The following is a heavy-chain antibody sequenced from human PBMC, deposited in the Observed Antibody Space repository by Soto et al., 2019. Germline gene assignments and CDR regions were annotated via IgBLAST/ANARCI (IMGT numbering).Heavy chain of an antibody. CDR3: ARVAGYCSGGSCYPDAFDI. Sequence: EVQLVESGGGLVKPGGSLRLSCAASGFTFSSYSMNWVRQAPGKGLEWVSSITSSSSYIYYADSVKGRFTISRDNAKNSLYLQMNSLRVEDTAVYYCARVAGYCSGGSCYPDAFDIWGQGTMVTVSS. CDR2: ITSSSSYI. V-gene: IGHV3-21*01. CDR1: GFTFSSYS. D-gene: IGHD2-15*01. J-gene: IGHJ3*02.